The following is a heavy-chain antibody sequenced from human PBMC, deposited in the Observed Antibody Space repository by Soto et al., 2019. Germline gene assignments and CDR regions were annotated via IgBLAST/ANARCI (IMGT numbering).Heavy chain of an antibody. Sequence: PGGPLRVSCAASGFTFSSYAMSWVRQARGKGLEWVSAISNSGGITYYADSVKGRFTISRDNSKNTLYLQMNSLRAEDTAVYYCAKDQGYYSNYVPFDYWGPGTLVTVSS. CDR3: AKDQGYYSNYVPFDY. J-gene: IGHJ4*02. D-gene: IGHD4-4*01. CDR2: ISNSGGIT. CDR1: GFTFSSYA. V-gene: IGHV3-23*01.